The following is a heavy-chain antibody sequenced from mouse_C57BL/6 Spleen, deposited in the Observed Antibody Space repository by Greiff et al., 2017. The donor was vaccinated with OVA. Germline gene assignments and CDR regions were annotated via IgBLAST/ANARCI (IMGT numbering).Heavy chain of an antibody. V-gene: IGHV1-64*01. CDR2: IHPNSGST. D-gene: IGHD2-4*01. CDR3: ARDDYDGAWDY. CDR1: GYTFTSYW. Sequence: QVQLQQPGAELVKPGASVKLSCKASGYTFTSYWMHWVKQRPGQGLEWIGMIHPNSGSTNYNEKFKSKATLTVDKSSSTAYMQLSSLTSEDSAVYYCARDDYDGAWDYWGQGTSVTVSS. J-gene: IGHJ4*01.